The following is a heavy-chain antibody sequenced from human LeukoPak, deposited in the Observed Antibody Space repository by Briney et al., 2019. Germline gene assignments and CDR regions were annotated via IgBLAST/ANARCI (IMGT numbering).Heavy chain of an antibody. CDR2: ISCDGGST. V-gene: IGHV3-43D*04. CDR1: GFTFDDYA. CDR3: AKDFYQRGYSYGFDY. J-gene: IGHJ4*02. D-gene: IGHD5-18*01. Sequence: GGSLRLSCAASGFTFDDYAMHWVRQAPGKGLEWVSLISCDGGSTYYADSVKGRFTISRDNSKNSLYLQMNSLRAEDTALYYCAKDFYQRGYSYGFDYWGQGTLVTVSS.